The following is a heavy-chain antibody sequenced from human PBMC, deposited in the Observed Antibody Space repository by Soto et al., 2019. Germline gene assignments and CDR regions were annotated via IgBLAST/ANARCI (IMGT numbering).Heavy chain of an antibody. CDR1: GYTFTNYG. CDR3: ARGVGSGSYFNQYNWFDP. Sequence: QVQLVQSGGEVKKPGASVKVSCKASGYTFTNYGISWVRQAPGQGLEWMGWINVYNGNTKYAQKVQGRVTMTTDTSTSTVYMGLMSLRSEYTAVYYCARGVGSGSYFNQYNWFDPWGQGTLVAVSS. J-gene: IGHJ5*02. V-gene: IGHV1-18*01. D-gene: IGHD3-10*01. CDR2: INVYNGNT.